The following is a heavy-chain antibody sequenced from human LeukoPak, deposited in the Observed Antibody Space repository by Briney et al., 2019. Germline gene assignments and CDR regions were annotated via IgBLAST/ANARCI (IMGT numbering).Heavy chain of an antibody. Sequence: GGSLRLSCAASGFTFSSCAMSWVRQAPGNGLEWVSAISGSGHTTYYADSVKGRFTISRDDAKNTLYLQMNSLRAEDTAVYYCAKDPQVSYYYDSSGYYYGFDSWGQGTLVTVSS. CDR3: AKDPQVSYYYDSSGYYYGFDS. V-gene: IGHV3-23*01. J-gene: IGHJ4*02. CDR1: GFTFSSCA. D-gene: IGHD3-22*01. CDR2: ISGSGHTT.